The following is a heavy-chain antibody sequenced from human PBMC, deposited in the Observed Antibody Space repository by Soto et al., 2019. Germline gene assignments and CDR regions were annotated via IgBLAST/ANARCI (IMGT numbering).Heavy chain of an antibody. CDR1: GFTFSSYG. D-gene: IGHD3-10*01. CDR3: AKEVLVRGIKYHAMDV. Sequence: QVQLVESGGGVVQPGRSLSLSCAASGFTFSSYGIHWVRQAPGTGLEWVAVIWSDGSNKYYADSVKGRFTISRDNTKNTLYLQMNSLRAEDTAVYYCAKEVLVRGIKYHAMDVWGQGTTVTVSS. V-gene: IGHV3-33*03. CDR2: IWSDGSNK. J-gene: IGHJ6*02.